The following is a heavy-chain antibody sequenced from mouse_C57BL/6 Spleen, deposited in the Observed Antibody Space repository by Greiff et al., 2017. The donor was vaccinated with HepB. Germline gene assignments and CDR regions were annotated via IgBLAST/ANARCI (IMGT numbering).Heavy chain of an antibody. CDR3: ARKRAYYSKEEFAY. CDR1: GFSLTSYG. V-gene: IGHV2-2*02. CDR2: IWSGGST. J-gene: IGHJ3*01. D-gene: IGHD2-5*01. Sequence: QVQLQQSGPGLVQPSQSLSITCTVSGFSLTSYGVHWVRQSPGKGLEWLGVIWSGGSTDYNAAFISRLSISKDNSKSQVFFKMNSLQANDTAIYYCARKRAYYSKEEFAYWGQGTLVTVSA.